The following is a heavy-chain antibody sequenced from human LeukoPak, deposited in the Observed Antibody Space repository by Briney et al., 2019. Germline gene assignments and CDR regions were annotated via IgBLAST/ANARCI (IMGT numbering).Heavy chain of an antibody. CDR2: IYSGGST. D-gene: IGHD5-24*01. J-gene: IGHJ3*02. CDR3: ARDGLQDDYDAFDI. Sequence: GGSLRLSCAASGFTVSSNYMSWVRQAPGKGLEWVSVIYSGGSTYYADSVEGRFTISRDNSKNTLYLQMNSLRAEDTAVYYCARDGLQDDYDAFDIWGQGTMVTVSS. V-gene: IGHV3-66*02. CDR1: GFTVSSNY.